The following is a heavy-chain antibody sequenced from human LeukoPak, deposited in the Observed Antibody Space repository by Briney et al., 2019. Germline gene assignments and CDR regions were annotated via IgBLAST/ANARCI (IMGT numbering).Heavy chain of an antibody. Sequence: ASVKVSCKASGYTFTSYDINWVRQATGQGLEWMGWMNPNSGNTGYAQKFQGRVTITRNTSISTAYMELSSLRSEDTAVYYCARGRLSCSGGSCSSFDYWDQGTLVTVSS. V-gene: IGHV1-8*03. CDR3: ARGRLSCSGGSCSSFDY. CDR1: GYTFTSYD. CDR2: MNPNSGNT. D-gene: IGHD2-15*01. J-gene: IGHJ4*02.